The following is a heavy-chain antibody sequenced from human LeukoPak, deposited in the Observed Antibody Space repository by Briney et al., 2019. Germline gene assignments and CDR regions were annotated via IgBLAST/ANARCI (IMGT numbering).Heavy chain of an antibody. V-gene: IGHV1-69*05. CDR2: IIPIFGTA. CDR3: ASQPTTVTTGPPGN. D-gene: IGHD4-17*01. J-gene: IGHJ4*02. CDR1: GGTFSSYA. Sequence: SVKVSCKASGGTFSSYAISWVRQAPGQGLEWMGRIIPIFGTANYAQKFQGRVTITTDESTSTAYTELSSLRSEDTAVYYCASQPTTVTTGPPGNWGQGTLVTVSS.